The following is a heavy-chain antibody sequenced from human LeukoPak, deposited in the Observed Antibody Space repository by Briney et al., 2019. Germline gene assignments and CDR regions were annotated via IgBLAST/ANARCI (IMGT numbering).Heavy chain of an antibody. CDR3: ARGAPDFWSENIDH. Sequence: PGGSLRLSCAASGFTFSSYWMNWVRQAPGRGLEWVANIKPDGSEKYYVQSVKGRFTVSRDNAKNSLYLELNSLRSDDTAVYYCARGAPDFWSENIDHWGQGTLVTVSS. V-gene: IGHV3-7*01. CDR1: GFTFSSYW. D-gene: IGHD3-3*01. J-gene: IGHJ4*02. CDR2: IKPDGSEK.